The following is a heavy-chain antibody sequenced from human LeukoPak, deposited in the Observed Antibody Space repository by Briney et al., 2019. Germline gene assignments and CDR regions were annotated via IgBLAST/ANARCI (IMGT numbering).Heavy chain of an antibody. CDR1: KFTFSNYW. CDR2: ISYDGSNK. CDR3: AREDYGTFDY. V-gene: IGHV3-30*01. Sequence: PGGSLRLSCAASKFTFSNYWMSWVRQAPGKGLEWVAVISYDGSNKYYADSVKGRFTISRDNSKNTLYLQMNNLRAEDTAVYYCAREDYGTFDYWGQGTLVTVSS. J-gene: IGHJ4*02. D-gene: IGHD4-17*01.